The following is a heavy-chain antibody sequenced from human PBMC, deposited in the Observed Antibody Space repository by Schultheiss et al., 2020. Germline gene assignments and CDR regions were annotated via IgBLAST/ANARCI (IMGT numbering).Heavy chain of an antibody. V-gene: IGHV4-30-4*07. CDR2: IYYSGST. Sequence: SETLSLTCAVSGGSISSGGYSWSWIRQPPGKGLAWIGYIYYSGSTYYNPSLKSRVTISVDTSKNQFSLKLSSVTAADTAVYYCATRNYYDSSGYRGGFEYWGEGTLVTVSS. D-gene: IGHD3-22*01. CDR3: ATRNYYDSSGYRGGFEY. CDR1: GGSISSGGYS. J-gene: IGHJ4*02.